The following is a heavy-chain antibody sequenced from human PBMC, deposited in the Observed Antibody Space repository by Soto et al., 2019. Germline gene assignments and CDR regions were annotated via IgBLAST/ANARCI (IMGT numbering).Heavy chain of an antibody. Sequence: QVQLEESGGVVVQPGRSLRLSCKGAGFTFSSYAIQWVRQAPGNGLEWVAAISDDGTNKHTADSVKGRFTISRDNSRNTVYLQVNSLRVEDTALYYCVRRITTTVTAMGYWGKGTPVTVSA. CDR1: GFTFSSYA. D-gene: IGHD4-17*01. CDR3: VRRITTTVTAMGY. CDR2: ISDDGTNK. J-gene: IGHJ4*02. V-gene: IGHV3-30-3*01.